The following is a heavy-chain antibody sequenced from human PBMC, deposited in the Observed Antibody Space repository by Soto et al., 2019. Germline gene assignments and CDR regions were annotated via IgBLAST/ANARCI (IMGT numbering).Heavy chain of an antibody. CDR2: IYHSGST. V-gene: IGHV4-30-2*01. CDR1: GGSISSGGYS. D-gene: IGHD6-13*01. Sequence: PSETLSLTCAVSGGSISSGGYSWSWIRQPPGKGLEWIGYIYHSGSTYYNPSLKSRVTISVDRSKNQFSLKLSSVTAADTAVYYCARGRIAAAGTSWFGPWGQGTLVTVSS. J-gene: IGHJ5*02. CDR3: ARGRIAAAGTSWFGP.